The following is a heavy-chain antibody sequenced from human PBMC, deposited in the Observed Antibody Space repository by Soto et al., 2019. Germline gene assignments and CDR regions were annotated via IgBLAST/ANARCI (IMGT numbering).Heavy chain of an antibody. CDR1: GFTVSSNY. D-gene: IGHD6-6*01. CDR3: ARVTAARPLVYYYMDV. Sequence: EVQLVESGGGLVQPGGSLRLSCAASGFTVSSNYMSWVRQAPGKGLEWVSVIYSGGSTYYADSVKGRFTISRHNSKNTLYLQMNSLRAEVTAVYYCARVTAARPLVYYYMDVWGKGTTVTVSS. J-gene: IGHJ6*03. CDR2: IYSGGST. V-gene: IGHV3-53*04.